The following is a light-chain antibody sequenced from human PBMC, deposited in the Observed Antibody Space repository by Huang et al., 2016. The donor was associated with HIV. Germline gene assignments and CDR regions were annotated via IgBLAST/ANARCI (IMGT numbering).Light chain of an antibody. CDR3: QQYDHLPVT. CDR2: DTS. J-gene: IGKJ4*01. CDR1: QDITKY. V-gene: IGKV1-33*01. Sequence: DIQMTQAPSSLSASVGDRVTITWQASQDITKYLNWYQLKPGKAPKLLIYDTSNLERGVPSRFSGSGSGTDFTFTISTLQPEDIATYYCQQYDHLPVTFGGGTKVEIK.